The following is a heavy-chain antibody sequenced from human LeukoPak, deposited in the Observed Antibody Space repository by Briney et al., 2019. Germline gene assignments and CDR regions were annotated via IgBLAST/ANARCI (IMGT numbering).Heavy chain of an antibody. CDR1: GFTVSSNY. D-gene: IGHD3-9*01. Sequence: GGSLRLSCAASGFTVSSNYMSWVRQAPGKGLEWVSVIYSGGSKYYADSVKGRFTISRDNSKNTLYLQMNSLRAEDTAVYYCARGAYDILTGYYNPNYFDYWGQGTLVTVSS. V-gene: IGHV3-53*01. CDR2: IYSGGSK. J-gene: IGHJ4*02. CDR3: ARGAYDILTGYYNPNYFDY.